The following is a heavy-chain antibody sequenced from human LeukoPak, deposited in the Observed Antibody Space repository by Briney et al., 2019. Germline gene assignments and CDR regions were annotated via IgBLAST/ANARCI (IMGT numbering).Heavy chain of an antibody. D-gene: IGHD6-13*01. CDR3: ARRGSSSWYEWFDP. CDR1: GFTFSSYA. J-gene: IGHJ5*02. CDR2: ISYDGSNK. V-gene: IGHV3-30*04. Sequence: HPGRSLRLSCAASGFTFSSYAMRWVRQAPGKGLEWVAVISYDGSNKYYADSVKGRFNISRDNSKNTLYLQMNSLRAEDTAVYYCARRGSSSWYEWFDPWGQGTLVTVSS.